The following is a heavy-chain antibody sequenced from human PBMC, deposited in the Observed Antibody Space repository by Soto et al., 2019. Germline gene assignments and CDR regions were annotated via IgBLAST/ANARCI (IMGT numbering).Heavy chain of an antibody. CDR2: INHSGST. Sequence: SETLSLTCAVYVGSFSGYYWSWIRQPPGKGLEWIGEINHSGSTNYNPSLKSRVTISVDTSKNQFSLKLSSVTAADTAVYYCARKDGYCSGGSCYGSFRGMDVWGQGTTVTVSS. V-gene: IGHV4-34*01. CDR1: VGSFSGYY. D-gene: IGHD2-15*01. CDR3: ARKDGYCSGGSCYGSFRGMDV. J-gene: IGHJ6*02.